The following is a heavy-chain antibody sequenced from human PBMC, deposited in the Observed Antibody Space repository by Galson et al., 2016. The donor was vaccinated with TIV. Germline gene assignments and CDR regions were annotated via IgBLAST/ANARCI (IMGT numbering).Heavy chain of an antibody. D-gene: IGHD3-10*01. Sequence: SVKVSCKASDYTFTSYGISWVRQAPGQGLEWMGWISAYTGNTNYAQKFQGRVTLTTDTSTSTAYMDLRSLRYDDTAVYYCARSLVQGVVSYYSGMDVWGEGTTVTV. J-gene: IGHJ6*02. CDR2: ISAYTGNT. CDR1: DYTFTSYG. V-gene: IGHV1-18*01. CDR3: ARSLVQGVVSYYSGMDV.